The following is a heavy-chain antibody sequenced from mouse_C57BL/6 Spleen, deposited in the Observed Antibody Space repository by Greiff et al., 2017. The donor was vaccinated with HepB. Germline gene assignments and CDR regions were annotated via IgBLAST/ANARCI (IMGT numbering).Heavy chain of an antibody. V-gene: IGHV15-2*01. CDR2: ILPSIGRT. CDR1: DSEVFPIAY. D-gene: IGHD2-3*01. J-gene: IGHJ2*01. CDR3: ARLIDGYYYFDY. Sequence: VQLQQSGSELRSPGSSVKLSCKDFDSEVFPIAYMSWVRQKPGHGFEWIGGILPSIGRTIYGEKFEDKATLDADTLSNTAYLELNSLTSEDSAIYYCARLIDGYYYFDYWGQGTTLTVSS.